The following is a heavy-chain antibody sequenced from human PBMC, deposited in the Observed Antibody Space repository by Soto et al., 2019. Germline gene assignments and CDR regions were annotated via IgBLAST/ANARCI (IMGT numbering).Heavy chain of an antibody. J-gene: IGHJ4*02. V-gene: IGHV1-69*13. CDR3: ARAGIAVAGPGAYYFDY. D-gene: IGHD6-19*01. Sequence: SVKVSCKASGGTFSSYAISWVRQAPGQGLEWMGGIIPIFGTANYAQKFQGRVTITADESRSTAYMELSSLRSEDTAVYYCARAGIAVAGPGAYYFDYWGQGTLVTVSS. CDR2: IIPIFGTA. CDR1: GGTFSSYA.